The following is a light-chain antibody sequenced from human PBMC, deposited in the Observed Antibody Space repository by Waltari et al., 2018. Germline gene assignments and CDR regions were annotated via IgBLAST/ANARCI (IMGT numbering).Light chain of an antibody. J-gene: IGKJ4*01. CDR3: HQRSKWPLT. CDR1: QNIDSY. V-gene: IGKV3-11*01. Sequence: EIVLTQSPATLSLSPGERATLSCRASQNIDSYLAWYQLKPGQVPRLLIYDASNRATGIPARFSGSASGADFTLIISSLEPEDFAVYYCHQRSKWPLTFGGGTKVEIK. CDR2: DAS.